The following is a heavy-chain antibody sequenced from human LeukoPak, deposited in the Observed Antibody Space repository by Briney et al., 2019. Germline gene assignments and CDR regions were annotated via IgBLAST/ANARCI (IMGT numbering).Heavy chain of an antibody. Sequence: SETLSLTCTVSGGSISSGGFYWSWIRQHPGKGLEWIGYIFHSGSTYYNPSLQSRVIISVDTSKNQFSLKLRSVTAADTAVYYCARSYGSGSYSWFDPWGQGTLVTVSS. CDR1: GGSISSGGFY. CDR2: IFHSGST. D-gene: IGHD3-10*01. J-gene: IGHJ5*02. CDR3: ARSYGSGSYSWFDP. V-gene: IGHV4-31*03.